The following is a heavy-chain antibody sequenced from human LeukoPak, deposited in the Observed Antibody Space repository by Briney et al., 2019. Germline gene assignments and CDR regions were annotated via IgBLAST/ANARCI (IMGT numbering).Heavy chain of an antibody. Sequence: SGPTLVKPTQTLTLTCTFSGFSLSTSGVGVAWIRQPPGKALEWLALIYWDDDKRYSPSLKSRLTITKDTSKNQVVLTMTNMDPVDTATYYCAQSRCIGQVRGTSNWFDPWGQGTLVTVSS. V-gene: IGHV2-5*02. CDR2: IYWDDDK. CDR1: GFSLSTSGVG. CDR3: AQSRCIGQVRGTSNWFDP. D-gene: IGHD3-10*01. J-gene: IGHJ5*02.